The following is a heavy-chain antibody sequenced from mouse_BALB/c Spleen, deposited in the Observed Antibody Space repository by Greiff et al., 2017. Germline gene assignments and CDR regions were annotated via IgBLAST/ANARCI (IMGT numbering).Heavy chain of an antibody. J-gene: IGHJ4*01. D-gene: IGHD1-1*02. Sequence: DVMLVESGGGLVKPGGSLKLSCAASGFTFSSYAMSWVRQTPEKRLEWVASISSGGSTYYPDSVKGRFTISRDNARNILYLQMSSLRSEDTAMYYCARGGAAMDYWGQGTSVTVSA. CDR2: ISSGGST. CDR1: GFTFSSYA. V-gene: IGHV5-6-5*01. CDR3: ARGGAAMDY.